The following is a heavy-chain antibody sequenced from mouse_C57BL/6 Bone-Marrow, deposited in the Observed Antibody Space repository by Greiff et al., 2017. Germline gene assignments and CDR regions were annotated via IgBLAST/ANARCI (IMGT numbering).Heavy chain of an antibody. Sequence: QLQQSGPGLVKPSQSLSLTCSVTGYSITSGYYWNWIRQFPGNKLEWMGYISYDGSNNYNPSLQNRISITRYTSKNQFFLKLNSVTTEDTATYYCARGALTGLDYWGQGTTLTVSS. CDR1: GYSITSGYY. CDR3: ARGALTGLDY. D-gene: IGHD4-1*01. J-gene: IGHJ2*01. CDR2: ISYDGSN. V-gene: IGHV3-6*01.